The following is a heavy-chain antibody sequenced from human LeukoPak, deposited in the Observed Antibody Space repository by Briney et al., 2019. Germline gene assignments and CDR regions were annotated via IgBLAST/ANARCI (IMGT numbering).Heavy chain of an antibody. J-gene: IGHJ4*02. Sequence: PGGSLRLSCAASGFTVSSNYMSWVRQAPGKGLEWVSVIYGGGSTYYADSVKGRFTISRDNSKNTLYLQMNSLRAEDTAVYYCARGPVVAATRAGLLYWGQGTLVTVSS. CDR2: IYGGGST. CDR1: GFTVSSNY. CDR3: ARGPVVAATRAGLLY. D-gene: IGHD2-15*01. V-gene: IGHV3-53*01.